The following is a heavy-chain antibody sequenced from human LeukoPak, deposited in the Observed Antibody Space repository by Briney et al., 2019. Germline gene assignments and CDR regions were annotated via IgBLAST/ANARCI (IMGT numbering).Heavy chain of an antibody. V-gene: IGHV3-74*01. CDR1: GITFSSYW. D-gene: IGHD2-15*01. J-gene: IGHJ4*02. Sequence: GGSLRLSCAVSGITFSSYWMHWVRQAPGRGLLWVSRINTQGTYTNYAASVEGRFTISRDNAKNTLYLQMSSPRADDTAVYYCVIDLGDYNDFWGQGTLVSVSS. CDR3: VIDLGDYNDF. CDR2: INTQGTYT.